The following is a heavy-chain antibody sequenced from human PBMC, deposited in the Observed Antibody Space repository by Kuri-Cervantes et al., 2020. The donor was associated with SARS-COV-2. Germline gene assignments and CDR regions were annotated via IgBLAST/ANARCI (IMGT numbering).Heavy chain of an antibody. D-gene: IGHD2/OR15-2a*01. V-gene: IGHV1-69*05. J-gene: IGHJ6*02. CDR3: ARVRMADGYFYHAMDV. Sequence: SVKVSCKASGGTLSSYAISWVRQAPGQGLEWMGGIIPIFGTANYAQKFQGRVTMTRDTSVSTVYMELSNLRSDDTAVYYCARVRMADGYFYHAMDVWGQGTRVTVSS. CDR1: GGTLSSYA. CDR2: IIPIFGTA.